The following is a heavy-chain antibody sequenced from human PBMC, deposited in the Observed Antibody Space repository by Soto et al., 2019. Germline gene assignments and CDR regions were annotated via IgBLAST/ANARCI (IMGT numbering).Heavy chain of an antibody. CDR3: ARGDSSGQDQYYYGMDV. Sequence: EVQLVESGGGLVKPGGSLRLSCAASGFTFSSYSMNWVRQAPGKGLEWVSSISSSSSYIYYADSVKGRFTISRDNAKNSLYLQMNSLRAEDTAVYYGARGDSSGQDQYYYGMDVWGQGTTLTVSS. V-gene: IGHV3-21*01. D-gene: IGHD6-19*01. J-gene: IGHJ6*02. CDR2: ISSSSSYI. CDR1: GFTFSSYS.